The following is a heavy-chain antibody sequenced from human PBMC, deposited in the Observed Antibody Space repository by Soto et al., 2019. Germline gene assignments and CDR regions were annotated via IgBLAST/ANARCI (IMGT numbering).Heavy chain of an antibody. Sequence: QVQLVESGGGVVQPGRSLRLSCAASGFTFSSYAMHWVRQAPGKGLEWVAVISYDGSNKYYADSVKGRFTIYRDNSKNPMYRQMNSLRAEDTAVYYCARELTTVTTNWFGPWGQGTLVTVSS. J-gene: IGHJ5*02. CDR1: GFTFSSYA. V-gene: IGHV3-30-3*01. CDR2: ISYDGSNK. D-gene: IGHD4-17*01. CDR3: ARELTTVTTNWFGP.